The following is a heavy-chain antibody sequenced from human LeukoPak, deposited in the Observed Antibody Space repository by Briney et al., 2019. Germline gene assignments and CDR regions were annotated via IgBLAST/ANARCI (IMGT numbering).Heavy chain of an antibody. Sequence: GGSLRLSCAASGFTFSNYWMSWVRQAPGKGLEWVANIKEDGSDKYYVDSVKGRFIISRDNVKNSLYLQMNSLRVEDTAVYYCASKQWLVSDFDYWGQGTLVTVSS. J-gene: IGHJ4*02. CDR1: GFTFSNYW. D-gene: IGHD6-19*01. CDR2: IKEDGSDK. V-gene: IGHV3-7*01. CDR3: ASKQWLVSDFDY.